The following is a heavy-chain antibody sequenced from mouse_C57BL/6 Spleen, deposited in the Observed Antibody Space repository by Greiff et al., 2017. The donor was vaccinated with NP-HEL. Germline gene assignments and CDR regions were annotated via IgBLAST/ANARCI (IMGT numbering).Heavy chain of an antibody. CDR1: GYTFTGYW. CDR3: ARSTVVATPSYAMDY. D-gene: IGHD1-1*01. J-gene: IGHJ4*01. CDR2: IFTGSGST. V-gene: IGHV1-9*01. Sequence: VQLQQSGAELMKPGASVKLSCKATGYTFTGYWIEWVKQRPGHGLEWIGEIFTGSGSTNYNEKFKGKATFTADTYSNTAYMQLSSLTTEDSAIYYCARSTVVATPSYAMDYWGQGTSVTVSS.